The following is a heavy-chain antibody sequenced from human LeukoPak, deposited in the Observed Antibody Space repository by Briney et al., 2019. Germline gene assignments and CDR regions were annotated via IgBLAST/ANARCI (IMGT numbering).Heavy chain of an antibody. J-gene: IGHJ4*02. CDR2: IIPIFGTA. D-gene: IGHD5-24*01. Sequence: SVKVSCKASGGTFSSYAISWVRQAPGQGLEWMGGIIPIFGTANYAQKFQGRVTITTDESTSTAYMELSSLRSEDTAVYYCARDRDGYRGGYYFDYWGQGTLVTVSS. CDR3: ARDRDGYRGGYYFDY. V-gene: IGHV1-69*05. CDR1: GGTFSSYA.